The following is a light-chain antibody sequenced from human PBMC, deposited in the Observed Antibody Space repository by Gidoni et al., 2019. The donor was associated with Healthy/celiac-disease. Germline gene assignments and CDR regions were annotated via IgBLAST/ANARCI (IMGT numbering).Light chain of an antibody. V-gene: IGKV3-20*01. Sequence: EIVLTQSTGTLYLSPGERATLSCRAIQRVSSSYLAWYQQKPVQAPMLLIYGASSRATGLPDRFSGSGSGTDFTLTISRLEPEDFAVYYCQQYGSSPLTFGGXTKVEIK. CDR2: GAS. CDR1: QRVSSSY. J-gene: IGKJ4*01. CDR3: QQYGSSPLT.